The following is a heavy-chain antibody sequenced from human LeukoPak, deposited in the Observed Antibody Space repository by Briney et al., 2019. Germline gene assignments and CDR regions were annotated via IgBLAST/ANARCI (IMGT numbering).Heavy chain of an antibody. J-gene: IGHJ4*02. D-gene: IGHD3-10*01. CDR2: ITGSGGDT. CDR3: AKGSRDSRPYYFDL. Sequence: GGSLRLSCAASGFTFNSYAMSWVRQAPGKVLELVSAITGSGGDTYHADSVKGRFTISRDNSKNTLYLQMNSLRAEDTAVYYCAKGSRDSRPYYFDLWGQGTLVTVSS. V-gene: IGHV3-23*01. CDR1: GFTFNSYA.